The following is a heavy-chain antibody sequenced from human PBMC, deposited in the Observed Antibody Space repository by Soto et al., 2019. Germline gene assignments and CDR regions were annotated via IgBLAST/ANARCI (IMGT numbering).Heavy chain of an antibody. D-gene: IGHD1-7*01. J-gene: IGHJ4*02. Sequence: SETLSLTCTVSGDSVSSYYWSWIRQPPGKGLEWIGYVSYTGTTNYNPSLKSRVTISVDTSKDHFSLKLTSLRADDPAVYYCAKDRRAGGNYGFYSDFWGQGALVTVSS. CDR1: GDSVSSYY. V-gene: IGHV4-59*02. CDR3: AKDRRAGGNYGFYSDF. CDR2: VSYTGTT.